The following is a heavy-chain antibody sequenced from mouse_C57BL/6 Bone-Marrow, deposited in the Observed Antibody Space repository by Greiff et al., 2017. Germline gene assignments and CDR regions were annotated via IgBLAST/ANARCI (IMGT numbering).Heavy chain of an antibody. CDR1: GYTFTGYW. CDR3: ARSYSNYPYWYFDV. D-gene: IGHD2-5*01. V-gene: IGHV1-9*01. CDR2: ILPGSGST. Sequence: QVQLQQSGAELMKPGASVKLSCKATGYTFTGYWIEWVKQRPGHGLEWIGEILPGSGSTNYNEKFKGKATFTADTSSNTAYMQLSSLTTRDAASYYCARSYSNYPYWYFDVWGTGTTVTVSS. J-gene: IGHJ1*03.